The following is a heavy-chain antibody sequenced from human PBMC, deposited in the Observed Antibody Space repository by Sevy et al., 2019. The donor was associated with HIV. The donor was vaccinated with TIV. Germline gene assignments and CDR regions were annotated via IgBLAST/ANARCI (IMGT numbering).Heavy chain of an antibody. CDR2: ISWNSRNI. V-gene: IGHV3-9*01. CDR1: GFPFNDHA. Sequence: GGSLRLSCAASGFPFNDHAMHWVRQVPGKGLEWVSGISWNSRNIGYADSVKGGFTISRDNVRHFVYLEMNSLRPEDKAFYYCAKAIDPGCDCVNCYSYFYYFYGLDVWGQGTTVTVSS. J-gene: IGHJ6*02. CDR3: AKAIDPGCDCVNCYSYFYYFYGLDV. D-gene: IGHD2-21*01.